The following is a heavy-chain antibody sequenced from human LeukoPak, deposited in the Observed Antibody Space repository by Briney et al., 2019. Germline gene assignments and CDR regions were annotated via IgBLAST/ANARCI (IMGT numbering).Heavy chain of an antibody. CDR1: GYSFTTYW. CDR2: IYPGDSDT. J-gene: IGHJ5*02. Sequence: GESLQISCRGSGYSFTTYWIGWVRQMPGKGLEWMGIIYPGDSDTRYSPSFQGQVTISADKSISTAYLQWSSLKASDTAMYYCARHSRVAWFDPWGQGTLVTVSS. V-gene: IGHV5-51*01. CDR3: ARHSRVAWFDP.